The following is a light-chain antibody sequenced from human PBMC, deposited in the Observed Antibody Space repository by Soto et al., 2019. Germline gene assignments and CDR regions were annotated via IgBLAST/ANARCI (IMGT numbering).Light chain of an antibody. J-gene: IGKJ1*01. V-gene: IGKV1-9*01. CDR2: AAS. CDR3: QQYYSYTRT. Sequence: EIQRNQSPSSLSASVGDRVTITCRASQDISSYLAWYQQKPGKAPKLLIYAASTLQSGVPSRFSGSGSGTDGTLTISSLKYEDGSTYYCQQYYSYTRTFGQGTKVDIK. CDR1: QDISSY.